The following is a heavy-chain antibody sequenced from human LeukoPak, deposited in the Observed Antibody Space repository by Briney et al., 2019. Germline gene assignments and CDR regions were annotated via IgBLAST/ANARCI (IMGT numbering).Heavy chain of an antibody. CDR2: IYYSGST. CDR3: ARGPMRGWFDP. J-gene: IGHJ5*02. Sequence: SETLALTCTVSGGSISSSSYYWDWIRQPPGKGLEWIGSIYYSGSTYYNPSLKSRVTISVDTSKNQFSLKLSSVTAADTAVYYCARGPMRGWFDPWGQGTLVTVSS. V-gene: IGHV4-39*07. CDR1: GGSISSSSYY.